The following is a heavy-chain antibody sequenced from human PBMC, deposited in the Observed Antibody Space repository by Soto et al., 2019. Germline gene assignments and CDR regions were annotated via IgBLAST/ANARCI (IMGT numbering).Heavy chain of an antibody. CDR2: IYWDDDK. J-gene: IGHJ4*02. CDR1: GFSLTTSRVG. D-gene: IGHD3-10*02. Sequence: QITLKESGPTLVKPTQTLTLTCTFSGFSLTTSRVGVGWIRQPPGKALEWLALIYWDDDKRYSPSLRSRLTIAKDTFKNQVVLTMTTMDPVDTATYDCAHMFGTVSHLGYWGQRTLVTVSS. CDR3: AHMFGTVSHLGY. V-gene: IGHV2-5*02.